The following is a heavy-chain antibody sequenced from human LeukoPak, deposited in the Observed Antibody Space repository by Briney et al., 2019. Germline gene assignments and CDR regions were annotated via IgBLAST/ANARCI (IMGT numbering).Heavy chain of an antibody. J-gene: IGHJ4*02. V-gene: IGHV3-23*01. CDR2: ISGSGGRT. D-gene: IGHD3-22*01. CDR1: GITLSNYG. Sequence: GGSLRLSCAVSGITLSNYGMSWVRQAPGKGLEWVAGISGSGGRTNYADSVKGRFTISRDSPKNTLYLQMNSLRAEDTAVYFCAKRGVVIRVILVGFHKEAYYFDSSGQGALVTVS. CDR3: AKRGVVIRVILVGFHKEAYYFDS.